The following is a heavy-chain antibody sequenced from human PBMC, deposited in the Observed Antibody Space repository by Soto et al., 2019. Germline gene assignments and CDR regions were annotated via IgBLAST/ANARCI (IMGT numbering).Heavy chain of an antibody. Sequence: ASVKVSCKASGYTFTSYDIKWVRQATGQGLEWMGWMNPNSGNTGYAQKFQGRVTMTRNTSISTAYMELSSLRSEDTAVYYCAILLLTEYPPPGYYWGQGTLVTVSS. CDR1: GYTFTSYD. CDR2: MNPNSGNT. D-gene: IGHD2-15*01. CDR3: AILLLTEYPPPGYY. J-gene: IGHJ4*02. V-gene: IGHV1-8*01.